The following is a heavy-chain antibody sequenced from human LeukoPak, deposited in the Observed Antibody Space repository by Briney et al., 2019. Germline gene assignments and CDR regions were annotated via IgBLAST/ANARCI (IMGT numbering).Heavy chain of an antibody. CDR2: INPSGGNT. V-gene: IGHV1-46*01. Sequence: ASVKVSCKASGYTFTSYYIHWVRQAPGQGLEWMGIINPSGGNTTYAQKFQGRVTLTRDMSTSTDYLELSSLRSEDTAVYYCARGALPGVWGQGTMVTVSS. J-gene: IGHJ3*01. CDR1: GYTFTSYY. CDR3: ARGALPGV.